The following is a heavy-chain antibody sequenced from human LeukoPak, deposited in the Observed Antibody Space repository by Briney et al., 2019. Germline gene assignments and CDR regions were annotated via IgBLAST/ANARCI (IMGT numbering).Heavy chain of an antibody. D-gene: IGHD3-16*01. Sequence: SETLSLTCTVSNGSISTFYWSWIRQPPGKGLEWIGYIYYSGSTNYNPSLKSRVTISIDTSKNQFSLKLSSVTAADTAVYFCARERGGSKLSGLYGRDYYYMDVWGKGTTVTVSS. V-gene: IGHV4-59*01. CDR1: NGSISTFY. J-gene: IGHJ6*03. CDR2: IYYSGST. CDR3: ARERGGSKLSGLYGRDYYYMDV.